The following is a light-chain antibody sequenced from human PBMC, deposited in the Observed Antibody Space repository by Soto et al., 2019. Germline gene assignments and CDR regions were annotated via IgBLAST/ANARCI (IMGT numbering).Light chain of an antibody. J-gene: IGKJ2*01. CDR3: QQSYNTPMYT. Sequence: DIQLTQSPSSLSASVGDRVTITCRASQSISMSLSWYQQKPGNAPKLLIYAASTLQSGVPSRFGGSGSGTDFTLVISSLRPEDFATYYCQQSYNTPMYTFGQGTKLEI. CDR1: QSISMS. V-gene: IGKV1-39*01. CDR2: AAS.